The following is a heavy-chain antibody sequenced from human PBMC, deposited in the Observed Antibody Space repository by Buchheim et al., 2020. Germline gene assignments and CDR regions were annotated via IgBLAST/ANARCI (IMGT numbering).Heavy chain of an antibody. CDR3: AKGSYGDSYYYYAMDV. D-gene: IGHD4/OR15-4a*01. V-gene: IGHV3-23*01. J-gene: IGHJ6*02. CDR1: GFTFSSYA. Sequence: EVQLLESGGGLVQPGGSLRLSCAASGFTFSSYATSWVRQTPGKGLEGVSAISGSGGSTHYADSVRGRFTISRDNSKNTMYVQMNSLRAEDTAVYYCAKGSYGDSYYYYAMDVWGQGTT. CDR2: ISGSGGST.